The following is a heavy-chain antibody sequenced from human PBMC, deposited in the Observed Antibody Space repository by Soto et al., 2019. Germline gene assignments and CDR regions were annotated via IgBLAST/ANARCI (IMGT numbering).Heavy chain of an antibody. J-gene: IGHJ5*02. CDR3: ARGPRQQLVPNWFDP. V-gene: IGHV6-1*01. CDR1: GDSVSSNSAA. CDR2: TYYRSKLYN. Sequence: LQTLSLTCTISGDSVSSNSAAWNWIRQSPSRGLEWLGRTYYRSKLYNDYAVSVKSRITINPDTSKNQFSLQLNSVTPEDTAVYYCARGPRQQLVPNWFDPWGQGTLVTVS. D-gene: IGHD6-13*01.